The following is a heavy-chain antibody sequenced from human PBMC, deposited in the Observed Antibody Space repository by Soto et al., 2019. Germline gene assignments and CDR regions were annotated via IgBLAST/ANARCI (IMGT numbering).Heavy chain of an antibody. Sequence: QVQLQQWGAGLLKLSETLSLTCAVYGGSFSGYYWSWIRQPPGKGLEWIGEINHSGSTNYNPSLKSRVTISVDTSKNQFSLKLSSVTAADTAVYYCARGYGSGSVPVDYWGQGTLVTVSS. CDR1: GGSFSGYY. CDR3: ARGYGSGSVPVDY. V-gene: IGHV4-34*01. D-gene: IGHD3-10*01. J-gene: IGHJ4*02. CDR2: INHSGST.